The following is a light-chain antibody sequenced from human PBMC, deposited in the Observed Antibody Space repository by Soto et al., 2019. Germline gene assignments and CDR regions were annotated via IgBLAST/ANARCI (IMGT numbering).Light chain of an antibody. J-gene: IGKJ5*01. CDR2: DAS. Sequence: EIVLTQSPATLSLSPGERATISCRASQSVSSYLAWYQKKPGQDPRILIYDASNRATGIPARFSGSGSGTDFNLTISRLETEDFAVYECQQYGSSTRTFGQGTRLEIK. CDR1: QSVSSY. CDR3: QQYGSSTRT. V-gene: IGKV3-20*01.